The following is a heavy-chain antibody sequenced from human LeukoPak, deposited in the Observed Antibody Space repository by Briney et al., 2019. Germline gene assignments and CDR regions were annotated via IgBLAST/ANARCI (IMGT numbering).Heavy chain of an antibody. CDR2: IYSGGST. CDR1: GFTLSSNY. D-gene: IGHD1-20*01. V-gene: IGHV3-66*02. CDR3: AIHNSFLTGPFDY. Sequence: PGGSLRLSCAASGFTLSSNYMSWVPRPPGKGWGGVSVIYSGGSTYYADSVKGRFTISRDNSKNTLYLQMNSLRAEDTAVYYCAIHNSFLTGPFDYWGQGTLVTVSS. J-gene: IGHJ4*02.